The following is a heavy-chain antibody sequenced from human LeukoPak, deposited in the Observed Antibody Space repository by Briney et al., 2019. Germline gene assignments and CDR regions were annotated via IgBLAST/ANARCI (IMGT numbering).Heavy chain of an antibody. CDR1: GYTFTGQY. CDR2: INPDSGGT. V-gene: IGHV1-2*02. J-gene: IGHJ4*02. Sequence: ASVKVSCKASGYTFTGQYLHWVRQAPGQGLEWMGWINPDSGGTNYAPKFQGRVTMTRDTPINTGYMELGRLRSDDTAVYYCATVSGTYSPDYWGQGTLVTVSS. D-gene: IGHD3-10*01. CDR3: ATVSGTYSPDY.